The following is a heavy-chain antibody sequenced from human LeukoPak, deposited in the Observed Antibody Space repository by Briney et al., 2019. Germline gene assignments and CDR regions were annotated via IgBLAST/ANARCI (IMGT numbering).Heavy chain of an antibody. CDR1: GFTFSSYG. J-gene: IGHJ4*02. D-gene: IGHD2-2*01. Sequence: GGSLRLSCAASGFTFSSYGMPWVRQAPGKGLEWVAVISYDGSNKYYADSVKGRFTISRDNSKNTLYLQMNSLRAEDTAVYYCAKEGGDCSSTSCSIDYWGQGTLVTVSS. CDR2: ISYDGSNK. CDR3: AKEGGDCSSTSCSIDY. V-gene: IGHV3-30*18.